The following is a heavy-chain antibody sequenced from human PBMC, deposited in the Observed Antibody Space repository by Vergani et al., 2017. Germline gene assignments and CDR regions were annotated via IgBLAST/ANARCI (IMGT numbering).Heavy chain of an antibody. CDR1: GGSISSYY. Sequence: QVQLQQWGAGLLKPSETLSLTCTVSGGSISSYYWSWIRQPPGKGLEWIGYIYYSGSTNYNPSLKSRVTISVDTSKNQFSLKLSSVTAADTAVYYCARGGYSSGWYGNWFDPWGQGTLVTVSS. CDR2: IYYSGST. CDR3: ARGGYSSGWYGNWFDP. D-gene: IGHD6-19*01. J-gene: IGHJ5*02. V-gene: IGHV4-59*01.